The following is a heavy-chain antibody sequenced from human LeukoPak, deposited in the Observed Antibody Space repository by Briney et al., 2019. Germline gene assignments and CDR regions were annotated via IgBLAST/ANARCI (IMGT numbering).Heavy chain of an antibody. CDR2: INQDGSEK. CDR1: GFTFSSYW. CDR3: ARDQEGAVLLFDY. Sequence: PGGSLRLSCAASGFTFSSYWMNWVRQAPGKGLEWVASINQDGSEKYSVDSVEGRFTISRDNAKNSMYLQMNSLRAEDTAVYYFARDQEGAVLLFDYWGQGPLVTVSS. V-gene: IGHV3-7*01. J-gene: IGHJ4*02. D-gene: IGHD3-10*01.